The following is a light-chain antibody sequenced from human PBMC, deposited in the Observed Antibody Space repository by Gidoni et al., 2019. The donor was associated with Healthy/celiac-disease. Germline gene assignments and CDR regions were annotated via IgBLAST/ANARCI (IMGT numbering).Light chain of an antibody. CDR1: SLRSYY. V-gene: IGLV3-19*01. CDR3: NSRDSSGNHLV. Sequence: SSELTQDPAVSVALGQTVRITCQGDSLRSYYASWYQQKPGQAPVLVIYGKNNRHSGITDRVSGSSSGNTASLTITGAQAEDEADYYCNSRDSSGNHLVFGGGTKLTVL. CDR2: GKN. J-gene: IGLJ2*01.